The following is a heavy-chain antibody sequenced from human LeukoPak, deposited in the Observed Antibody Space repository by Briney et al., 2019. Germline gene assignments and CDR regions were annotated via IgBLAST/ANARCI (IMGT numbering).Heavy chain of an antibody. J-gene: IGHJ6*02. CDR3: AREVVVPAATTYYYYGMDV. CDR2: IHDSDIS. D-gene: IGHD2-2*01. V-gene: IGHV4-4*08. CDR1: GDSTSDFY. Sequence: PSETLSLTCSVSGDSTSDFYWNWIRQSPGKGLEWIGNIHDSDISNYNPSLKSRVTISIDTSRRQFFLKLSSVTAADTAVYYCAREVVVPAATTYYYYGMDVWGQGTTVTVSS.